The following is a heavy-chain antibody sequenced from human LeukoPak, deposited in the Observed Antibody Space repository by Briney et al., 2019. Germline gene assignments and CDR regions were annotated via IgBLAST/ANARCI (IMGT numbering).Heavy chain of an antibody. CDR2: IYYSGST. V-gene: IGHV4-59*08. CDR1: GGSISSYY. Sequence: SETLSLTCTVSGGSISSYYWSWIRQPPGEGLEWIGYIYYSGSTNYNPSLKSRVTISVDTSKNQFSLKLSSVTAADTAVYYCARLNYYGSGSYPSWGQGTLVTVSS. D-gene: IGHD3-10*01. J-gene: IGHJ4*02. CDR3: ARLNYYGSGSYPS.